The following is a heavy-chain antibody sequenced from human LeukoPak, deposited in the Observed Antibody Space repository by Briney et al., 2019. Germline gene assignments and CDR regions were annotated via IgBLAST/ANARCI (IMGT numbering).Heavy chain of an antibody. D-gene: IGHD2-8*01. CDR2: ISTDGNDK. CDR3: AKQGACTNGVCYPHYFAY. J-gene: IGHJ4*02. V-gene: IGHV3-30*18. Sequence: GRSLRLSCAPSGFTFSNYGMHWVRQAPGGGLEWVALISTDGNDKYYADSVKGRFTSSRDNSKHTLYLQMNSLRAEDTAVYYCAKQGACTNGVCYPHYFAYWGQGSLVTVSS. CDR1: GFTFSNYG.